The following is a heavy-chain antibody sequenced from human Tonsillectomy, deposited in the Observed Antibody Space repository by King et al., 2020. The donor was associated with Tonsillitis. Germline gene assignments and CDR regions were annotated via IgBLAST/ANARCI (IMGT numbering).Heavy chain of an antibody. Sequence: VQLVESGGDLVQPGGSLRLSCAASGFAFSSYAMSWVRQATGKGLEWVSNISGSGGSTYYADSVKGRFTIYRDNSENTLYLQINSMRAEDTAVYYCAKGAPVIAVAGSGAFDYWGQGTLVTVSS. CDR2: ISGSGGST. D-gene: IGHD6-19*01. CDR3: AKGAPVIAVAGSGAFDY. J-gene: IGHJ4*02. CDR1: GFAFSSYA. V-gene: IGHV3-23*04.